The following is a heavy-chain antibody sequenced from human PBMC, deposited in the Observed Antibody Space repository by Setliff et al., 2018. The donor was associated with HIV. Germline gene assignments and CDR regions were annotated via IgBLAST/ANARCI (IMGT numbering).Heavy chain of an antibody. D-gene: IGHD2-8*01. Sequence: GESLKISCAASGFKFDDYGMSWIRQAPGKGLEWVSYISSSSSSYTNYADSVKGRFTISRDNAKNSLYLQMNSLRAEDTAVYYCARDNGDYYYYYMDVWGKGTTVTVSS. V-gene: IGHV3-11*06. CDR2: ISSSSSSYT. CDR3: ARDNGDYYYYYMDV. CDR1: GFKFDDYG. J-gene: IGHJ6*03.